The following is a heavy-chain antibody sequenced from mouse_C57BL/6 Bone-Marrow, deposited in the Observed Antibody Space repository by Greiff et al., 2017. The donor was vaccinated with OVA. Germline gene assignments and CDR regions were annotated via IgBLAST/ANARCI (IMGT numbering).Heavy chain of an antibody. CDR3: ARERGYYYGSSYWYFDV. D-gene: IGHD1-1*01. CDR1: GYTFTSYG. J-gene: IGHJ1*03. Sequence: QVQLQQSGAELARPGASVKLSCKASGYTFTSYGISWVKQRTGQGLEWIGEIYPRSGNTYYNEKFKGKATLTADKSSSTAYMELRSLTSEDSAVYFCARERGYYYGSSYWYFDVWGTGTTVTVSS. CDR2: IYPRSGNT. V-gene: IGHV1-81*01.